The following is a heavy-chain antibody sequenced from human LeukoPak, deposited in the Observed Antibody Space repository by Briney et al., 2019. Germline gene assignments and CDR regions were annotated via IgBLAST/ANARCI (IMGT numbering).Heavy chain of an antibody. J-gene: IGHJ4*02. Sequence: GGSLRLSCAASGFTVSSNYMSWVRQAPGKRLEWVSVIYSGGSTYYADSVKGRFTISRDNSKNTLYLQMNSLRAEDTAVYYCAREGTKEQRVDYWGQGTLVTVSS. V-gene: IGHV3-53*01. CDR2: IYSGGST. CDR3: AREGTKEQRVDY. D-gene: IGHD6-25*01. CDR1: GFTVSSNY.